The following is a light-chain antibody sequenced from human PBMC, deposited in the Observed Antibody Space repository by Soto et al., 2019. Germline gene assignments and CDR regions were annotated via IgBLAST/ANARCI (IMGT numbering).Light chain of an antibody. V-gene: IGLV1-44*01. CDR1: SSNIGSNT. J-gene: IGLJ2*01. CDR3: AAWDDSLNGS. CDR2: SNN. Sequence: QSVLTQPPSASGTPGQRVTISCSGSSSNIGSNTVNWYQQLPGTAPKLLIYSNNQRPSGVPDRFSGSKSGPSASLAISGLQSEDEADYYCAAWDDSLNGSFGGGTKLTVL.